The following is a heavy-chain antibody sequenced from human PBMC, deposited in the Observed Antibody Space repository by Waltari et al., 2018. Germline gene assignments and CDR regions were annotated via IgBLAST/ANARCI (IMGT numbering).Heavy chain of an antibody. CDR3: ARDLRTLWPFDY. J-gene: IGHJ4*02. CDR1: GFTFSSYE. CDR2: ISSSGSTI. Sequence: EVQLVESGGGLVQPGGSLRLSCAASGFTFSSYEMNWVRQAPGKGLEWVSYISSSGSTIYYADSVKGRFIISSDNAKNSLYLQMNSLRAEDTAVYYCARDLRTLWPFDYWGQGTLVTVSS. D-gene: IGHD5-18*01. V-gene: IGHV3-48*03.